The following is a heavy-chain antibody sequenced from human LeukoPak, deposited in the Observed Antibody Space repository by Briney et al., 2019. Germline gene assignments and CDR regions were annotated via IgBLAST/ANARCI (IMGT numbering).Heavy chain of an antibody. V-gene: IGHV4-59*01. CDR2: IYYSGST. CDR3: ARVSPYYYYGMDV. Sequence: PSETLSLTCTVSGGSISSYYWSWIRQPPGKGLEWIGYIYYSGSTNYNPSLKSRVTISVDTSKNQFSLKLSSVTAADTAVSYCARVSPYYYYGMDVWGKGTTVTVSS. CDR1: GGSISSYY. D-gene: IGHD3-3*02. J-gene: IGHJ6*04.